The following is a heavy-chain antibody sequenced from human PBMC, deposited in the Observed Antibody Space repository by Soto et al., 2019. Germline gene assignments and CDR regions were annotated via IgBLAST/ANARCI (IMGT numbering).Heavy chain of an antibody. V-gene: IGHV3-23*01. J-gene: IGHJ5*02. D-gene: IGHD2-8*01. CDR2: ISGNGATT. CDR3: AREQCSPLDRYCADGGVDWVDP. Sequence: EVQLLQSGGGLVQPGGSLRLSCEASVFSFTFYAMSWVRQAPGQGLEWVSAISGNGATTFYADSMKGRFTISRDNSRDTLYLQMNRLRAEDTAVYFCAREQCSPLDRYCADGGVDWVDPWGRGTLVTVSS. CDR1: VFSFTFYA.